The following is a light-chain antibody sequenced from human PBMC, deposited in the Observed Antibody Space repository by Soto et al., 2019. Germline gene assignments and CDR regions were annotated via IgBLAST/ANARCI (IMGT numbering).Light chain of an antibody. CDR1: SSDVGGYNY. J-gene: IGLJ1*01. CDR3: SSYTSSSAYV. Sequence: QSALTQPASVSGSPGQSITISCTGTSSDVGGYNYVSWYQQHPGKAPKLMIYDVSNRPSGVSNRFSGSKSGNTASLTISGLDAEDEGDYYCSSYTSSSAYVFGTGTKLTVL. CDR2: DVS. V-gene: IGLV2-14*01.